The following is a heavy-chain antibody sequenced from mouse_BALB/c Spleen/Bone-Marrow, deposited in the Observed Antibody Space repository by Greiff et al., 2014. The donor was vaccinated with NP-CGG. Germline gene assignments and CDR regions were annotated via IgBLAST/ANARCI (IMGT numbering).Heavy chain of an antibody. CDR1: GFNIKDSY. D-gene: IGHD2-14*01. CDR2: IDPANGNT. J-gene: IGHJ3*01. CDR3: ARRGDRYEAWFPY. Sequence: EVQLQQSGAELVKPAASVRLSCTASGFNIKDSYMHWVEQRPEQGLEWIGRIDPANGNTKYGPKFQGKATIALDTSSNTAYLQISSLTSEDTAVYFCARRGDRYEAWFPYWGQGTLVTVSA. V-gene: IGHV14-3*02.